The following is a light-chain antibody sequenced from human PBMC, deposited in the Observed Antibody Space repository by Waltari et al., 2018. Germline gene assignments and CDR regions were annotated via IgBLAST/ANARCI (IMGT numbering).Light chain of an antibody. CDR3: ATWDNSLTAVV. CDR2: DNK. V-gene: IGLV1-51*01. J-gene: IGLJ2*01. CDR1: RSNIGNYF. Sequence: QSVLTQPPSVYAAPGQKVTISFSGGRSNIGNYFVSWYHQLPGATPKLLIYDNKKRPSGIPDRFSASKSGTSATLDITGLQIGDEADYYCATWDNSLTAVVFGGGTKLTVL.